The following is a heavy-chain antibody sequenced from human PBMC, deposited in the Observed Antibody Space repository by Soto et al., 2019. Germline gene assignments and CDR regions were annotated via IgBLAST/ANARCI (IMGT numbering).Heavy chain of an antibody. D-gene: IGHD4-17*01. CDR1: GDSFSTSNYY. CDR3: ARRGGGDSLFDS. CDR2: IFYGGGTGVT. Sequence: SETLSLTCTVSGDSFSTSNYYWGGIRHPPGKGLEWIGNIFYGGGTGVTYYNPSLKSRVIISVDTSKNQFSLKLRSITAADTAFYFCARRGGGDSLFDSWGQGKLVTVSS. J-gene: IGHJ4*02. V-gene: IGHV4-39*01.